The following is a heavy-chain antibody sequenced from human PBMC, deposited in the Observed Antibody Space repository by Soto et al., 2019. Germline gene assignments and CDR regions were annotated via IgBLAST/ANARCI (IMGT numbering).Heavy chain of an antibody. CDR3: ARSQGSSTSLEIYYYYYYGMDV. CDR2: IIPIPGTA. V-gene: IGHV1-69*13. Sequence: SVKVSCKASGGTIDSYAISWVRQAPGQGLEWMGGIIPIPGTANYAQKFQGRVTIAADESTSTAYMELSSLRSEDTAVSYCARSQGSSTSLEIYYYYYYGMDVWGQGTTVTVSS. J-gene: IGHJ6*02. CDR1: GGTIDSYA. D-gene: IGHD2-2*01.